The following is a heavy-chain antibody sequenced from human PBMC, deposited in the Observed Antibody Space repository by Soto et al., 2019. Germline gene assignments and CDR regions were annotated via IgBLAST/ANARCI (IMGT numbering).Heavy chain of an antibody. V-gene: IGHV4-30-4*01. Sequence: SETLSLTCTVSGGSISSGDYYWSWIRQPPGKGLEWIGYIYYSGSTYYNPSLKSRVTISVDTSKNQFSLKLSSVTAADTAVYYCARDLGYCSGGSCYSLIDVWGKATTVTVSS. CDR1: GGSISSGDYY. J-gene: IGHJ6*04. CDR3: ARDLGYCSGGSCYSLIDV. D-gene: IGHD2-15*01. CDR2: IYYSGST.